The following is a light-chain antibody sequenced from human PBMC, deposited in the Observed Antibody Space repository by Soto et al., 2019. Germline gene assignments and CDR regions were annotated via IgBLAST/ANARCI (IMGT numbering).Light chain of an antibody. CDR2: AVS. CDR1: SSDVGGYNY. J-gene: IGLJ1*01. CDR3: SSYTSSSTSEV. Sequence: QSALTQPASVSGSPGQSITISCTGTSSDVGGYNYVSWYQQHPGKAPKLMIYAVSNRPSGVSNRFSGSKSGNTASLTISGLQAEDEADYYCSSYTSSSTSEVFGTGTKVTVL. V-gene: IGLV2-14*01.